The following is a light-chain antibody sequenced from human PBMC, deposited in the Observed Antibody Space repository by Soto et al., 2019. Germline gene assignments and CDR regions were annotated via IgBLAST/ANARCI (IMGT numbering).Light chain of an antibody. CDR2: GAS. Sequence: EIVMTQSPATLSVSPGERATLSCRASQSVSSNLAWYQQKPGQAPRLLIYGASTRATGIPARFSGSGSGTEFPLTISSRQSEDFAVYCCQQYNNWPPWTFGKGTKVEIK. CDR1: QSVSSN. J-gene: IGKJ1*01. V-gene: IGKV3-15*01. CDR3: QQYNNWPPWT.